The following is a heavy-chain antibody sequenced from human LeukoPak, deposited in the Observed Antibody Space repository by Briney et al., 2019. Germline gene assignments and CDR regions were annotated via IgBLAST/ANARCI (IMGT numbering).Heavy chain of an antibody. CDR2: IIPIFGTA. Sequence: GSSVKVSCKASGGTFSSHAISWVRQAPGQGLEWMGGIIPIFGTANYAQKFQGRVTITTDESTSTAYMELSSLRSEDTAVYYCARKRFLEWSPTDDAFWGQGTMVTVSS. J-gene: IGHJ3*01. V-gene: IGHV1-69*05. D-gene: IGHD3-3*01. CDR3: ARKRFLEWSPTDDAF. CDR1: GGTFSSHA.